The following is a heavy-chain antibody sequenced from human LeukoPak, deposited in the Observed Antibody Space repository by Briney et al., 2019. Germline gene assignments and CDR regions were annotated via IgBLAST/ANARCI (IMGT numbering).Heavy chain of an antibody. D-gene: IGHD3-22*01. Sequence: GGSLRLSCSASGFTFSTYGMNWVRQAPGKGLEWVAVIWYDGTNEYYTDSVKGRFTISRDNSENTLYLQMNRLSAEDTAVYYCAGDRDSSGYNYYFDYWGQGTLVTVSS. CDR2: IWYDGTNE. J-gene: IGHJ4*02. CDR3: AGDRDSSGYNYYFDY. CDR1: GFTFSTYG. V-gene: IGHV3-33*01.